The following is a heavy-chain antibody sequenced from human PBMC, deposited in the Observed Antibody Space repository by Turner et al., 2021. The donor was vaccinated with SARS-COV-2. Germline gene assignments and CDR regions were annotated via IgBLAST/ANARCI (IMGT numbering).Heavy chain of an antibody. V-gene: IGHV3-21*01. Sequence: EVQLVESGGGLVKPGGSRRPSCAASGFTFSGYSMNWVRQAPGKGLEWVSSISISSSYIYYADSVKGRFTISRDNAKNSLYLQMNSLRAEDTAVYYCARWGPYYYDSSGYYPDAFDIWGQGTMVTVSS. CDR1: GFTFSGYS. J-gene: IGHJ3*02. D-gene: IGHD3-22*01. CDR3: ARWGPYYYDSSGYYPDAFDI. CDR2: ISISSSYI.